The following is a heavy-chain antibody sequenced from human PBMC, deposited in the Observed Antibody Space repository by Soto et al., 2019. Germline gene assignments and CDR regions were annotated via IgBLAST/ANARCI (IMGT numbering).Heavy chain of an antibody. Sequence: GGSLRLSCAASGFTFSSYGMHWVRQAPGKGLEWVAVIWYDGSNKYYADSVKGRFTISRDNSKNTLYLQMNSLRAEDTAMYYCARASYSSSWYRGWFDPWGQGTLVTVSS. J-gene: IGHJ5*02. V-gene: IGHV3-33*01. CDR3: ARASYSSSWYRGWFDP. D-gene: IGHD6-13*01. CDR1: GFTFSSYG. CDR2: IWYDGSNK.